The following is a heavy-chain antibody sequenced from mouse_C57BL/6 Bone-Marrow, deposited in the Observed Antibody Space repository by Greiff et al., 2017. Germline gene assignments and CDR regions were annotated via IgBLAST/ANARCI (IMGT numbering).Heavy chain of an antibody. Sequence: QVQLLQSGAELARPGASVKLSCKASGYTFTSYGISWVKQRTGQGLEWIGEIYPRSGNTYYNEKFKGKATLTADKSSSTAYMELRSLTSEDSAVYFCALYDLYWGQGTSVTVSS. J-gene: IGHJ4*01. CDR2: IYPRSGNT. CDR1: GYTFTSYG. D-gene: IGHD2-4*01. CDR3: ALYDLY. V-gene: IGHV1-81*01.